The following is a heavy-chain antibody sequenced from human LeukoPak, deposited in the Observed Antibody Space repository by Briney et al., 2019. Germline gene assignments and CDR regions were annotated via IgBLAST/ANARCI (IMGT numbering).Heavy chain of an antibody. CDR1: GGFISSYY. V-gene: IGHV4-59*01. CDR3: AKFDYDSASFDY. CDR2: LYYSGST. Sequence: PSETLSLTCTVSGGFISSYYWSCIRQPPGRGLEWIGYLYYSGSTYHNPSLNSRVTISVDTSKNQFSLKLSSVPAADTAVYYCAKFDYDSASFDYWGQGTLVTVSS. J-gene: IGHJ4*02. D-gene: IGHD3-22*01.